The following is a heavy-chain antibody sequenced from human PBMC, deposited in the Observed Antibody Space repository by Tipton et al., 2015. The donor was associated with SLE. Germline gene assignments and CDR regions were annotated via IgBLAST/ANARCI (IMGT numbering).Heavy chain of an antibody. CDR1: GGSFSGYY. CDR2: INHSGST. V-gene: IGHV4-34*01. CDR3: ASPMAGY. D-gene: IGHD5-24*01. J-gene: IGHJ4*02. Sequence: TLSLTCSVSGGSFSGYYWSWIRQPPGKGLEWIGEINHSGSTNYNPSLKSRVTISVDTSKNQFSLKLSSVTAADTAVYYCASPMAGYWGQGTLVTVSS.